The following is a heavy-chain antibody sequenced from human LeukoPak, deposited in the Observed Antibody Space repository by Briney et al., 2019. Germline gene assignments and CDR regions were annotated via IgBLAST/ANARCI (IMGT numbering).Heavy chain of an antibody. J-gene: IGHJ3*02. V-gene: IGHV4-30-4*08. D-gene: IGHD3-3*01. Sequence: PSETLSLTCTVSGGSISSGDYYWSWIRQPPGKGLEWIGYIYYSGSTYYNPSHKSRVTISVDTSKNQFSLKLSSVTAADTAVYYCARESYFGLRFLEWLLPHDAFDIWGQGTMVTVSS. CDR1: GGSISSGDYY. CDR3: ARESYFGLRFLEWLLPHDAFDI. CDR2: IYYSGST.